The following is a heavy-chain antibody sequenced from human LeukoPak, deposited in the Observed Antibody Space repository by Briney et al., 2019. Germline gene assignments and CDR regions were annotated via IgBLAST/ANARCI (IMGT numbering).Heavy chain of an antibody. D-gene: IGHD3-10*01. CDR3: ARDVYYGLYGMDV. J-gene: IGHJ6*02. Sequence: ASVKVSCKASGYTFTGYYMHWVRQAPGQGLEWMGWINPNSGGTNYAQKFQGWVTMTRDTSISTAYMELSRLRSDDTAVYYCARDVYYGLYGMDVWGQGTTVTVSS. V-gene: IGHV1-2*04. CDR2: INPNSGGT. CDR1: GYTFTGYY.